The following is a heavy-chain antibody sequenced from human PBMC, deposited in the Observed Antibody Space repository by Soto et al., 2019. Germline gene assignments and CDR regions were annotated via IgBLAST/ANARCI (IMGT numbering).Heavy chain of an antibody. CDR2: IYKSGTT. CDR3: ARDPAP. CDR1: GGSITRGGYY. J-gene: IGHJ5*02. Sequence: SETLSLTCTVSGGSITRGGYYWSWIRQHPGKGLEWIGYIYKSGTTYYNPSLKSRVNISVDTSKNQFSLKLTSVTAAATAVYYCARDPAPWGQGTLVTVSS. V-gene: IGHV4-31*03.